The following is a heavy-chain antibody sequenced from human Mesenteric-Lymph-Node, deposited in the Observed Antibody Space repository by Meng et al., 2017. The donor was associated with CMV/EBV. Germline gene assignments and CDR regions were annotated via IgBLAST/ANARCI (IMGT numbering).Heavy chain of an antibody. V-gene: IGHV3-7*01. CDR2: IKQDGGEK. CDR3: ARDKVAGPTMLDF. J-gene: IGHJ4*02. D-gene: IGHD3-10*02. CDR1: GFTFSNYW. Sequence: AASGFTFSNYWMSWVRQVPGKGLEWVANIKQDGGEKYYLESVKGRFTISRDNANNSVSLQMNSLRVEDTAVYHCARDKVAGPTMLDFWGQGTLVTVSS.